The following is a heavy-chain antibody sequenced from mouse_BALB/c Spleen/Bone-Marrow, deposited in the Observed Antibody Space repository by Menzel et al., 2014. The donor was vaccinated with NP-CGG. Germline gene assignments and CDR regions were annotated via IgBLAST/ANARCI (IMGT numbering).Heavy chain of an antibody. D-gene: IGHD1-1*01. J-gene: IGHJ4*01. V-gene: IGHV1-54*01. CDR3: ARELVRGMDY. CDR2: INPGSGGI. Sequence: QVQLKESGAELVRPGTSVKSCKASGYAFTNYWIEWIKQRPGQGLEWIGVINPGSGGINYNEKFKGKATLTADKSSSTAYMQLSSLTSDDSAVYFCARELVRGMDYWGQGTSVTVSS. CDR1: GYAFTNYW.